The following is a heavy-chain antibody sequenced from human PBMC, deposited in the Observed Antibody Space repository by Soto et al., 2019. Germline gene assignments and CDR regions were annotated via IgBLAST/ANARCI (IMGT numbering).Heavy chain of an antibody. V-gene: IGHV3-23*01. Sequence: EVQLLESGGGWEHPGGSWGPPLAASGLPFTPYALTWVAKAPGRGREGVSTIPPSGGNTNYANSVQGRFTISRDNSKNTLYLQMNSLRAEDTAVYYCAGRYCTNGVCYTNYYYYIDVWGKGTTVTVSS. CDR2: IPPSGGNT. CDR1: GLPFTPYA. J-gene: IGHJ6*03. D-gene: IGHD2-8*01. CDR3: AGRYCTNGVCYTNYYYYIDV.